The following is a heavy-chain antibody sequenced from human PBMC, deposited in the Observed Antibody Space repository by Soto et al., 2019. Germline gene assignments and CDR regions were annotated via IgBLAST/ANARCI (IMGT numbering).Heavy chain of an antibody. CDR2: IYYSGST. J-gene: IGHJ3*02. Sequence: ETLSLTCTVSGGSISSSSYYWGWIRQPPGKGLEWIGSIYYSGSTYYNPSLKSRVTISVDTSKNQFSLKLSSVTAADTAVYYCASLSIDYLFYIWGQGTMVTVSS. CDR1: GGSISSSSYY. V-gene: IGHV4-39*01. CDR3: ASLSIDYLFYI. D-gene: IGHD5-12*01.